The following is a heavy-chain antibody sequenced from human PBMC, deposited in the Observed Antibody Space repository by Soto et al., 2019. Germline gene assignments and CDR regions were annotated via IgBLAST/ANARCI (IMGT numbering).Heavy chain of an antibody. D-gene: IGHD5-18*01. Sequence: SETLSLTCVVYGVSFSGYYWSWIRQPPGKGLEWIGEINHSGSTNYNPSLKSRVTISVDTSKNQLSLKLSSVTAADTAVYYCARLKRAYSFGVFDYWGQGTLVT. CDR1: GVSFSGYY. J-gene: IGHJ4*02. CDR3: ARLKRAYSFGVFDY. V-gene: IGHV4-34*01. CDR2: INHSGST.